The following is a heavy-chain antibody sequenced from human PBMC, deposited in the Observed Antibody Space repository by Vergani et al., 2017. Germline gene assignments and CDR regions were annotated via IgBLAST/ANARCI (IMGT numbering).Heavy chain of an antibody. D-gene: IGHD6-13*01. Sequence: EVQLVESGGGLVKPGGSLRLSCAASGFTFSSYSMNWVRQAPGKGLEWVSSISSSSSYIYYADSVKGRFTISRDNAKNSLYLQMNSLKTEDTAVYYCTTVFPGSSWSTYWGQGTLVTVSS. CDR2: ISSSSSYI. V-gene: IGHV3-21*03. CDR3: TTVFPGSSWSTY. CDR1: GFTFSSYS. J-gene: IGHJ4*01.